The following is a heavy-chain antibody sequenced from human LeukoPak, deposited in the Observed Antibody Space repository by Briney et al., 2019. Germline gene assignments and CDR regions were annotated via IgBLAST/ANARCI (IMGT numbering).Heavy chain of an antibody. CDR2: IWYDGSNI. Sequence: GSLRLSCAASGFTFSSDGMHWVRQAPGKGLEWVAVIWYDGSNIYYADSVKGRFTISRDNSKNTLYLQMNSLRAEDTAVYYCARLDYYYGMDVWGQGTTVTVS. CDR1: GFTFSSDG. J-gene: IGHJ6*02. V-gene: IGHV3-33*01. CDR3: ARLDYYYGMDV.